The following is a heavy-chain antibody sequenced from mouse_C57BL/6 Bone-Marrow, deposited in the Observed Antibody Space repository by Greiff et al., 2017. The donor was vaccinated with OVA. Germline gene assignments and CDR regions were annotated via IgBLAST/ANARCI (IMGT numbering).Heavy chain of an antibody. J-gene: IGHJ4*01. CDR1: GFSLTSYA. D-gene: IGHD2-2*01. V-gene: IGHV2-9-1*01. CDR2: IWTGGGT. CDR3: ARNGLVYYYAMDY. Sequence: VQLQQSGPGLVAPSQCLSITCTVSGFSLTSYAISWVRQPPGKGLEWLGVIWTGGGTNYNSALKSRLSISKDNSKSQVFLKMNSLQTDDTARYYCARNGLVYYYAMDYWGQGTSVTVSS.